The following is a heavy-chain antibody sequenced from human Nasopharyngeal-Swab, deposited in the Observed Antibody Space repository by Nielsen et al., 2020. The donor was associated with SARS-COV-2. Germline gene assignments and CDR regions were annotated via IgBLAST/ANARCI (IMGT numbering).Heavy chain of an antibody. CDR3: AKLIAVTGTDDY. CDR2: ISSSGSTI. J-gene: IGHJ4*02. Sequence: WIRQPPGKGLEWVSYISSSGSTIYYADSVKGRLTISRDNSKNTLYLQMSSLRAEDTAVYYCAKLIAVTGTDDYWGQGTLVTVSS. D-gene: IGHD6-19*01. V-gene: IGHV3-11*01.